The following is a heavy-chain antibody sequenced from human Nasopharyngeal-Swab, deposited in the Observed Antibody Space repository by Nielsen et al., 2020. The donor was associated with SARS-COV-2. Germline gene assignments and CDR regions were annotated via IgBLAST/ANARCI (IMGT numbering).Heavy chain of an antibody. CDR2: IYYSGST. V-gene: IGHV4-39*01. J-gene: IGHJ3*02. CDR3: ARRPPGIGPRAFDI. D-gene: IGHD3-10*01. Sequence: WIRQPPGKGLEWIGSIYYSGSTYYNPSLKSRVTISVDTSKNQFSLKLSSVTAADTAVYYYARRPPGIGPRAFDIWGQGTMVTVSS.